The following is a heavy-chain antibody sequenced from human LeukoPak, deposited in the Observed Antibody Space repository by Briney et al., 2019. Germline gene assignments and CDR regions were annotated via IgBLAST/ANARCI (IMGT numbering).Heavy chain of an antibody. J-gene: IGHJ6*03. CDR2: MNPNSGNT. V-gene: IGHV1-8*01. Sequence: ASVKVSCKASGYTFTSYDINWVRQATGQGLEWMGWMNPNSGNTGYAQKFQGRVTMTRNTSISTAYMELSSLRSEDTAVYYCARGIERIFGGAANYYYYMDVWGKGTTVTVSS. CDR3: ARGIERIFGGAANYYYYMDV. CDR1: GYTFTSYD. D-gene: IGHD3-3*01.